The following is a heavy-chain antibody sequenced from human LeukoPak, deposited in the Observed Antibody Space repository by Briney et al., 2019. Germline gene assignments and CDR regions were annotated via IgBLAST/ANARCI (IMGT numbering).Heavy chain of an antibody. J-gene: IGHJ4*02. V-gene: IGHV4-30-2*01. Sequence: SQTLSLTCAVSGGSICSGGYSWSWIRQPPGKGLEWIGYIYHSGSTYYNPSLKSRVTISVDRSKNQFSLKLSSVTAADTAVYYCARTNYDFWSGYPNYFDYWGQGTLVTVSS. CDR1: GGSICSGGYS. D-gene: IGHD3-3*01. CDR2: IYHSGST. CDR3: ARTNYDFWSGYPNYFDY.